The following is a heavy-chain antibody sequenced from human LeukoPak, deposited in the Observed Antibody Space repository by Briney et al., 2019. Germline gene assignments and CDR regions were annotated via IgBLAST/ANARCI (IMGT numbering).Heavy chain of an antibody. CDR2: IWYDGSNQ. CDR1: GFTFSSYE. D-gene: IGHD1-26*01. V-gene: IGHV3-33*08. Sequence: GGSLRLSCAASGFTFSSYEMNWVRQAPGKGLEWVAVIWYDGSNQDYADSVKGRFTISRDNSRKKVELQMSSLRAEDTAVYYCARSRATEYFDYWGQGTPVTVYS. CDR3: ARSRATEYFDY. J-gene: IGHJ4*02.